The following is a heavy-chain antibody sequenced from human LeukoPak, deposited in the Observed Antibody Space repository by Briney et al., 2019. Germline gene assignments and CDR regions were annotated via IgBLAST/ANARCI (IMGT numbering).Heavy chain of an antibody. CDR2: IGSSDSTT. D-gene: IGHD1-7*01. CDR3: ARSSRELGGYAPWELMPPFDY. J-gene: IGHJ4*02. Sequence: GGSLRLSCVGSGFIFNIYEMNWVRQAPGKGLEWLSYIGSSDSTTHYADSVKGRFTISRDNAKNSLYLQMNSLRAEDTAVYYCARSSRELGGYAPWELMPPFDYWGQGTLVTVSS. CDR1: GFIFNIYE. V-gene: IGHV3-48*03.